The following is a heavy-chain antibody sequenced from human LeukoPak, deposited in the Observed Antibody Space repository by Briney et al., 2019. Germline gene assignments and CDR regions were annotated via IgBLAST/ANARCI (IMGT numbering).Heavy chain of an antibody. J-gene: IGHJ3*02. Sequence: GGSLRLSCAASGFTFSSATLSWVRQAPGKGLEWLSGISGSGDRTYYAGSVKGRFTISRDNSKNTLYLQMNSLRAEDTAVYYCARILLPGIEAFDIWGQGTMVTVSS. V-gene: IGHV3-23*01. CDR1: GFTFSSAT. CDR3: ARILLPGIEAFDI. CDR2: ISGSGDRT.